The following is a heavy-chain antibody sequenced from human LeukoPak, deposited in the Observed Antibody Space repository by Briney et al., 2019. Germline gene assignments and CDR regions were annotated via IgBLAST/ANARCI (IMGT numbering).Heavy chain of an antibody. CDR3: ARHPVTMIAFDY. Sequence: SETLSLTCTVSGGSISSSSYYWGWIRQPPGKGLEWIGSIYYSGSTYYNPSLKSRVTISVDTSKNQFSLKLSSVTAADTAVYYCARHPVTMIAFDYWGQGTLVTVSS. CDR2: IYYSGST. J-gene: IGHJ4*02. V-gene: IGHV4-39*07. D-gene: IGHD3-22*01. CDR1: GGSISSSSYY.